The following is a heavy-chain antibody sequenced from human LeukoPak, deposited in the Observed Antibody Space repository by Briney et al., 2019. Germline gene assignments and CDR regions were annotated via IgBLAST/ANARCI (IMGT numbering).Heavy chain of an antibody. D-gene: IGHD4-17*01. J-gene: IGHJ4*02. V-gene: IGHV4-34*01. CDR2: ISHSGIT. CDR3: PRQSGTVTPIDY. CDR1: SVSLSGYS. Sequence: SETLSLTCAVSSVSLSGYSWGWIRQPPGKGLEWVGEISHSGITNYNASLKSRVTISLKKSEIQFSLMLSSVTAADTAVYYCPRQSGTVTPIDYWSQGTLVTVSS.